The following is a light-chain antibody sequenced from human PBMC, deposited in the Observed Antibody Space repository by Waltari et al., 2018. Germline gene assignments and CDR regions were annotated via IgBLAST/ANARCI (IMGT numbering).Light chain of an antibody. CDR1: ELPNQY. CDR3: QSSDRSSTYVV. CDR2: KDI. J-gene: IGLJ2*01. Sequence: SYELTQPPSVSVSPGQTARITCSGDELPNQYAYWYQQKPGQAPVVIIYKDIERPSGIPERFAGSSSGTIVTLTISGVQSEDEAEYYCQSSDRSSTYVVFGGGTKLTVL. V-gene: IGLV3-25*03.